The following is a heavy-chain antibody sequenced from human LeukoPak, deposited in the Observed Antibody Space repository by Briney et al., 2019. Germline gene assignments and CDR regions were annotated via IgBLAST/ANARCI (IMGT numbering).Heavy chain of an antibody. CDR2: INQDGTEK. CDR3: ARGPLIAAAGTW. CDR1: GFTFSSYW. V-gene: IGHV3-7*03. D-gene: IGHD6-13*01. J-gene: IGHJ4*02. Sequence: PGGSLRLSCAASGFTFSSYWMSWVRQAPGEGLEWVAKINQDGTEKAYVDSVRGRFTISRDNAKNSQFLQMNSLRAEDTAVYYCARGPLIAAAGTWWGQGTLVTVSS.